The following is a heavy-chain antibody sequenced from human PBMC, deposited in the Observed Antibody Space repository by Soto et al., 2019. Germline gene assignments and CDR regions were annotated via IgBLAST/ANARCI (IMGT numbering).Heavy chain of an antibody. CDR3: ARDRLAEHSSSWYRWGFDP. CDR1: GGTFSSYA. D-gene: IGHD6-13*01. CDR2: IIPIFGTA. Sequence: SGKVSCKASGGTFSSYAISWVRQAPGQGLEWMGGIIPIFGTANYAQKFQGRVTITADESTSTAYMELSSLRSEDTAVYYCARDRLAEHSSSWYRWGFDPWGQGTLVTVSS. V-gene: IGHV1-69*13. J-gene: IGHJ5*02.